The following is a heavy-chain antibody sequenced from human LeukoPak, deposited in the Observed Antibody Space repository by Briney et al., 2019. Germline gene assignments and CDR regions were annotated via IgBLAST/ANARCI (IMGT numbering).Heavy chain of an antibody. Sequence: SETLSLTCAASNGSFSAYYWSWIRQSPGKGLQWIGEISHSGSTNYNPSLKLRVSISLDTSKNQFSLRLSSVSAADTAVYFCARRYCSGGSCYMRGYYGMDVWATGTTVIVSS. J-gene: IGHJ6*04. D-gene: IGHD2-15*01. CDR2: ISHSGST. CDR1: NGSFSAYY. CDR3: ARRYCSGGSCYMRGYYGMDV. V-gene: IGHV4-34*01.